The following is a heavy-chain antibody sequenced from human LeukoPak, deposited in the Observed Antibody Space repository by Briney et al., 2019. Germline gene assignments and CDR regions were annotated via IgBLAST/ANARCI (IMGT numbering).Heavy chain of an antibody. Sequence: ASVKVSCKASGYTFTSYAMHWVRQAPGQRLEWMGWINAGNGNTKYSQKFQGRVTITRDTSASTAYMELRSLRSDDTAVYYCARGLLDIVVVVAATNAFDIWGQGTMVTVSS. V-gene: IGHV1-3*01. J-gene: IGHJ3*02. CDR3: ARGLLDIVVVVAATNAFDI. D-gene: IGHD2-15*01. CDR2: INAGNGNT. CDR1: GYTFTSYA.